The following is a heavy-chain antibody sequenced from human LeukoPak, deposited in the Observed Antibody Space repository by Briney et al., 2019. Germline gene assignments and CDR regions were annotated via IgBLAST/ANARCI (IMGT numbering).Heavy chain of an antibody. J-gene: IGHJ5*02. CDR2: IYYSGTA. CDR1: GGSISSGGYY. Sequence: PSETLSLTCTVSGGSISSGGYYWSWIRQHPGKGLEWIGFIYYSGTAYYNPSLKSRVSISIDTSNNHFSLKLSSVTAADTAIYDCARATGGAAAADFDPWGQGTLVTVSS. CDR3: ARATGGAAAADFDP. D-gene: IGHD6-13*01. V-gene: IGHV4-31*03.